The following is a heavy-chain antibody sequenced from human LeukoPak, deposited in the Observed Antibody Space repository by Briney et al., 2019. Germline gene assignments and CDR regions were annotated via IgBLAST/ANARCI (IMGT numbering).Heavy chain of an antibody. D-gene: IGHD3-10*01. Sequence: SVKVSCKASGGTFSSYAISWVRQAPGQGLEWMGRIIPILGIANYAQKFQGRVTITADKSTSTAYMELSSLGSEDTAVYYCARDYYGSGSYYPNWFDPWGQGTLVTVSS. CDR2: IIPILGIA. CDR3: ARDYYGSGSYYPNWFDP. CDR1: GGTFSSYA. V-gene: IGHV1-69*04. J-gene: IGHJ5*02.